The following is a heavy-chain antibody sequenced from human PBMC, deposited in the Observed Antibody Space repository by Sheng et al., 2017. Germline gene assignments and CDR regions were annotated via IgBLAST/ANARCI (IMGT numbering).Heavy chain of an antibody. CDR2: INHSGST. Sequence: EQLQQWGAGLLKPFGDPCPLTCAVYGGSFSGYYWSWIRQPPGKGLEWIGEINHSGSTNYNPSLKSRVTISVDTSKNQFSLKLSSVTAADTAVYYCARGGWLNAFDIWGQGTMVTVSS. CDR3: ARGGWLNAFDI. J-gene: IGHJ3*02. D-gene: IGHD5-12*01. CDR1: GGSFSGYY. V-gene: IGHV4-34*01.